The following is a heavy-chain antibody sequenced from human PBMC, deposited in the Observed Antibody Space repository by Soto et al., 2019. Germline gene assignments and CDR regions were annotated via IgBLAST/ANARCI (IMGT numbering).Heavy chain of an antibody. CDR3: AFITMVRGVRSSGRFDP. Sequence: ASVKVSCKASGYTFTSYDINWVRQATGQGLEWMGWMNPNSGNTGYAQKFQGRVTMTRNTSISTAYMELSSLRSEDTAVYYCAFITMVRGVRSSGRFDPWGQGTLVTV. V-gene: IGHV1-8*01. CDR1: GYTFTSYD. CDR2: MNPNSGNT. D-gene: IGHD3-10*01. J-gene: IGHJ5*02.